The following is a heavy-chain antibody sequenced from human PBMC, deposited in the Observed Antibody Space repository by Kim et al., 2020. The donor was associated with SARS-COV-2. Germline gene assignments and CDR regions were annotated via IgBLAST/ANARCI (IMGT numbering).Heavy chain of an antibody. D-gene: IGHD3-9*01. CDR2: ISTSSSYR. V-gene: IGHV3-21*01. CDR3: ANSPGNIPGYDIDY. J-gene: IGHJ4*01. Sequence: GGSLRLSCAASGFTFSSYSMTWVRQAPGKGLEWVSSISTSSSYRYYADSVKGRFSISRDNVKNSLYLQMYSLKAQDTAVSYCANSPGNIPGYDIDY. CDR1: GFTFSSYS.